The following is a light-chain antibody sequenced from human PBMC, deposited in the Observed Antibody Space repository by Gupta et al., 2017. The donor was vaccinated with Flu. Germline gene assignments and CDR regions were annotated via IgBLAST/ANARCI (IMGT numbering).Light chain of an antibody. CDR1: NSDIGAYNY. CDR3: GSNGAVWV. J-gene: IGLJ2*01. V-gene: IGLV2-14*01. CDR2: EVS. Sequence: QSALTQPASVSGSPGQSIAISCTGTNSDIGAYNYVSWYQQHPAKAPKLMIYEVSNRPSGVSTRFSGSKSGNTASLTISGLEADDEYDYSCGSNGAVWVFGGGTKVTVL.